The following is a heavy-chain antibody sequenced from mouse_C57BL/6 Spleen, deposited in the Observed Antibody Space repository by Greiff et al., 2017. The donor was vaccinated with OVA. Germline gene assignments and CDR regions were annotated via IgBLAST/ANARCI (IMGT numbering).Heavy chain of an antibody. D-gene: IGHD2-5*01. CDR1: GFSLTSYA. CDR2: IWTGGGT. V-gene: IGHV2-9-1*01. CDR3: ARGDSNYPYYFDY. J-gene: IGHJ2*01. Sequence: VKLMESGPGLVAPSQSLSITCTVSGFSLTSYAISWVRQPPGKGLEWLGVIWTGGGTNYNSALKSRLSISKDNSKSQVFLKMNSLQTDDTARYYCARGDSNYPYYFDYWGQGTTLTVSS.